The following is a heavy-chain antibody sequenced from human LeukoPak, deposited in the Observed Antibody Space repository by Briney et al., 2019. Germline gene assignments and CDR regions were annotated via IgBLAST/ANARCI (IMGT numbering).Heavy chain of an antibody. Sequence: GGSPRLSCAASGFIFSSYSMSWVRQAPGKGLEWVSVITGSGKNTYYADSVKGRFTISRDNSKNTLYLQVNSLRAEDTAVYYCARRGDGGRSFDYWGQGTLVTVSS. CDR2: ITGSGKNT. J-gene: IGHJ4*02. V-gene: IGHV3-23*01. CDR3: ARRGDGGRSFDY. D-gene: IGHD4-23*01. CDR1: GFIFSSYS.